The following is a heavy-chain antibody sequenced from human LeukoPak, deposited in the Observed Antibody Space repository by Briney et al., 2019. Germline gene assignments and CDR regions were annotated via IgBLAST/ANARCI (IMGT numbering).Heavy chain of an antibody. Sequence: PSETLSLTCAVYGGSFSGYYWSWSRQPPGKGLEWIGEINHSGSTNYNPSLKSRVTISVDTSKNQFSLKLSSVTAADTAVYYCARRYSSSWYNWFDPWGQGTLVTVSS. V-gene: IGHV4-34*01. CDR1: GGSFSGYY. CDR3: ARRYSSSWYNWFDP. J-gene: IGHJ5*02. CDR2: INHSGST. D-gene: IGHD6-13*01.